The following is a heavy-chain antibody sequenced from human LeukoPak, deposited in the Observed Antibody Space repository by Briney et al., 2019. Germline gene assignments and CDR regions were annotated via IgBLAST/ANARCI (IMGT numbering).Heavy chain of an antibody. CDR2: ITGDSAYI. D-gene: IGHD1-26*01. Sequence: GGSLRLSCAASGFTFSTYAMNWVRQAPGEGLKWVSCITGDSAYIYYADSVKGRFTISRDNAKNSLYLQMNSLRAEDTAVYYCVRSYNGISPGEFDYWGQGTLVTVSS. V-gene: IGHV3-21*01. J-gene: IGHJ4*02. CDR3: VRSYNGISPGEFDY. CDR1: GFTFSTYA.